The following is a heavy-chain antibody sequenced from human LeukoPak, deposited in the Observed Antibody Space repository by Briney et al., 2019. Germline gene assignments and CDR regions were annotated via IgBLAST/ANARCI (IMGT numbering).Heavy chain of an antibody. D-gene: IGHD2-15*01. V-gene: IGHV3-23*01. CDR1: GFTFSSFA. Sequence: PGGSLRLSCAASGFTFSSFAVSWVRQAPGKGLEWVSNISGSGRGGRTYYADSVKGRFTISRDNSKNSLYLQMNSLRAEDTAIYYCAKSGLNRFDYWGQGTLVTVSS. CDR2: ISGSGRGGRT. CDR3: AKSGLNRFDY. J-gene: IGHJ4*02.